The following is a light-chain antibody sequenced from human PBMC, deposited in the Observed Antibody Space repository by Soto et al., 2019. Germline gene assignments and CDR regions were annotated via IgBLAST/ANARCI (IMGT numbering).Light chain of an antibody. J-gene: IGLJ2*01. CDR2: EVS. CDR1: SRDVGGYNY. CDR3: SSYISSSTFVV. Sequence: QSALTQPASVSGSPGKSIPISCTGTSRDVGGYNYVSWHQQHPGKAHKVIITEVSNRPSGVYNRFSGSKSGKTASLTISGLQAEYEVDCYCSSYISSSTFVVFGGGTTVTV. V-gene: IGLV2-14*01.